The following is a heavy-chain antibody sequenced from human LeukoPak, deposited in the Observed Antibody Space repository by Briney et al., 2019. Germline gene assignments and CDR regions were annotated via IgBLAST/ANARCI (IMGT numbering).Heavy chain of an antibody. D-gene: IGHD2-8*02. V-gene: IGHV4-59*08. CDR1: GDSVTSYY. CDR3: ARLDCTGDGCYNH. J-gene: IGHJ4*02. CDR2: VSSDGTT. Sequence: PSETLSLTCSVSGDSVTSYYWSWIRQPPGKGLEWIGYVSSDGTTNYTPPLRSRVIMSVDTAKNHISLSLTSLTAADTAIYYCARLDCTGDGCYNHWGQGTLVTVSS.